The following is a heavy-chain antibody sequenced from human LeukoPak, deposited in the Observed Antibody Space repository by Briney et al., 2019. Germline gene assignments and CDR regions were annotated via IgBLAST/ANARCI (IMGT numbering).Heavy chain of an antibody. CDR3: ARNSGARGEIFDY. CDR2: IYHSGST. CDR1: GGSISSSNW. J-gene: IGHJ4*02. D-gene: IGHD5-12*01. Sequence: TSETLFLTCAVSGGSISSSNWWSWVRTPPGKRLEWIGEIYHSGSTNYNPSLKSRVTISVDKSKNQCSLKLSPVTAADTAVYYCARNSGARGEIFDYWGQGTLVTVSA. V-gene: IGHV4-4*02.